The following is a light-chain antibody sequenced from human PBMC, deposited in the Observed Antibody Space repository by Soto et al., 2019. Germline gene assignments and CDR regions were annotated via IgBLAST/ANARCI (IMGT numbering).Light chain of an antibody. CDR1: QDISNY. V-gene: IGKV1-33*01. CDR2: DAS. CDR3: QQYDHVPLT. Sequence: DIQMTQSPSSQSASVGDRVIITCRASQDISNYLNWYQQKPGRAPQLLISDASNLKTGAPSRFSGTGSGTQFTFIINNLQPEDIGTYYCQQYDHVPLTFGGGTRVEI. J-gene: IGKJ4*01.